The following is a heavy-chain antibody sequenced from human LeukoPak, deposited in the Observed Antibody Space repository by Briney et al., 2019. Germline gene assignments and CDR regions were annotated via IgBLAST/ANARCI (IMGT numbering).Heavy chain of an antibody. D-gene: IGHD3-10*01. J-gene: IGHJ6*02. V-gene: IGHV3-23*01. CDR2: ISGSGGST. CDR3: AKTGLWYYYYYGMDV. CDR1: GFTFSDYY. Sequence: PGGSLRLSRAASGFTFSDYYMSWVRQAPGKGLEWVSAISGSGGSTYYADSVKGRFTISRDNSKNTLYLQMNSLRAEDTAVYYCAKTGLWYYYYYGMDVWGQGTTVTVSS.